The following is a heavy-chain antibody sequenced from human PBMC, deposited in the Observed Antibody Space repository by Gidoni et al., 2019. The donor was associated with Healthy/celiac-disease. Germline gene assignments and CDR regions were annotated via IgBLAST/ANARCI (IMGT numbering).Heavy chain of an antibody. CDR1: GDSISSGGYY. CDR3: ARDAGKVSNYYFDY. Sequence: QVPLQESGPGLVKPSQTLSLTCTVSGDSISSGGYYWSWIRQHQGKGLEWIGYIYYSGSTYYNPSLKSRVTISVDTSKNQFSLKLSSVTAADTAVYYCARDAGKVSNYYFDYWGQGTLVTVSS. D-gene: IGHD1-26*01. CDR2: IYYSGST. J-gene: IGHJ4*02. V-gene: IGHV4-31*03.